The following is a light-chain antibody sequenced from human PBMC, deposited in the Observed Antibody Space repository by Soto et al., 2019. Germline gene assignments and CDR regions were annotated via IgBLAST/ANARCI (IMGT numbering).Light chain of an antibody. CDR2: GAS. J-gene: IGKJ5*01. CDR3: QQYNNWAIT. V-gene: IGKV3-15*01. CDR1: QSVSNN. Sequence: EIVMTQSPATLSVSPGERATLSCRASQSVSNNLAWYQQKPGQAPRLLIYGASTRATGIPARFSGSGSGTDFTLTISSLQSEDFAVSYGQQYNNWAITFGQGTRLEIK.